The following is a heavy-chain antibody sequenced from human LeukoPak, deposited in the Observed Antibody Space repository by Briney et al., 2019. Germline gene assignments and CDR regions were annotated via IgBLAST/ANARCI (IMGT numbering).Heavy chain of an antibody. CDR3: ARDPRKSSSWYWDY. Sequence: GGSLRLSCAASGFTFSSYSMNWVRQAPGKGLEWLSSISGSGSYIYYIDSVKGRFTISRDNAKNSLYLQMNSLRAEDTAVYFCARDPRKSSSWYWDYWGQGTLVTVSS. J-gene: IGHJ4*02. V-gene: IGHV3-21*01. CDR1: GFTFSSYS. CDR2: ISGSGSYI. D-gene: IGHD6-13*01.